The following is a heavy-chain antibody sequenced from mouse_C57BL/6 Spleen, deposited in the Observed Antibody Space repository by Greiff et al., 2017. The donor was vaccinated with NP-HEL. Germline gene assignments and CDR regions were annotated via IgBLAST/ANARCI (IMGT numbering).Heavy chain of an antibody. CDR1: GYSFTGYY. Sequence: VQLQQSGPELVKPGASVKISCKASGYSFTGYYMNWVKQSPEKSLEWIGEINPSTGGTTYNQKFKAKATLTVDKSSSTAYMHLKSLTSEDSAVYYCARYYDGSSYPFAYWGQGTLVTVSA. J-gene: IGHJ3*01. D-gene: IGHD1-1*01. CDR2: INPSTGGT. CDR3: ARYYDGSSYPFAY. V-gene: IGHV1-42*01.